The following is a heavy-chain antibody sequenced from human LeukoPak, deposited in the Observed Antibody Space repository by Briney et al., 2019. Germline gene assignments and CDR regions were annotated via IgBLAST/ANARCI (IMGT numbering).Heavy chain of an antibody. Sequence: ASVKVSCKASGGTFSSYAISWVRQAPGQGLEWMGGIIPIFGTANYAQKFQGRVTLPADESTGTAYMELSSLRSEDTAVYYCANYYDSSGYYDAFDIWGQGTMVTVSS. V-gene: IGHV1-69*13. CDR3: ANYYDSSGYYDAFDI. CDR1: GGTFSSYA. J-gene: IGHJ3*02. CDR2: IIPIFGTA. D-gene: IGHD3-22*01.